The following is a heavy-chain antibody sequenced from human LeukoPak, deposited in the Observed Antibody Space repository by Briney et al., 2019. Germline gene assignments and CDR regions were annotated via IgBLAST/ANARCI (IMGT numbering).Heavy chain of an antibody. V-gene: IGHV3-30*04. D-gene: IGHD4-17*01. CDR1: GFTFSSYA. J-gene: IGHJ4*02. Sequence: GGSLRLSCAASGFTFSSYAMHWVRQAPGKGLEWVAVISYDGSNKYYADSVKGRFTISRDNSKNTLYLQMNSLRAEDTAVYYCASLYGDYPDYFDYWGQGTLVTVSS. CDR2: ISYDGSNK. CDR3: ASLYGDYPDYFDY.